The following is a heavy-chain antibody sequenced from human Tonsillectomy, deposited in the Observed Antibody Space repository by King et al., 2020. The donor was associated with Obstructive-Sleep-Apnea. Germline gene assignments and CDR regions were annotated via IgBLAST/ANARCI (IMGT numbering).Heavy chain of an antibody. D-gene: IGHD3-9*01. Sequence: QLVQSGAEVKKPGASVKVSCKSSGYTFTDYFMHWVRQAPGQGLEWMGWINPNSDGTNYALKFQGRVTMTRDTSISTAYMELSRLRSDDTAVYYCARGIRGLGHYDILTGDASTIDYWGQGTLVTVSS. CDR2: INPNSDGT. V-gene: IGHV1-2*02. CDR3: ARGIRGLGHYDILTGDASTIDY. CDR1: GYTFTDYF. J-gene: IGHJ4*02.